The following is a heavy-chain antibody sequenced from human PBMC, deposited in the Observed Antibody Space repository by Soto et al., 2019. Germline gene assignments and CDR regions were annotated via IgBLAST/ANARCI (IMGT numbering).Heavy chain of an antibody. Sequence: SETLSLTCTVSGGSISSGGYYWSWIRQHPGKGLEWIGYIYYSGSTYYNPSLKSRVTISVDTSKNQFSLKLSSVTAADTAVYYCARERKDDFWSGYYPINWFDPWGQGTLVTVSS. V-gene: IGHV4-31*03. CDR1: GGSISSGGYY. D-gene: IGHD3-3*01. J-gene: IGHJ5*02. CDR3: ARERKDDFWSGYYPINWFDP. CDR2: IYYSGST.